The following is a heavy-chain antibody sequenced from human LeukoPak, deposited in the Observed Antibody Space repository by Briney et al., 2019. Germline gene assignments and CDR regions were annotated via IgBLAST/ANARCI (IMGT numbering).Heavy chain of an antibody. V-gene: IGHV3-23*01. Sequence: GGSLRLSCAASGFAFSTCAMTWVRQAPGKGLEWISAISGSGSTTYYADSVKGRFTVSRDNSKNTLYLQMNSLRAEDTAIYYCAKDLSRAFWDYWGQGTLVTVSS. D-gene: IGHD3-3*01. J-gene: IGHJ4*02. CDR3: AKDLSRAFWDY. CDR1: GFAFSTCA. CDR2: ISGSGSTT.